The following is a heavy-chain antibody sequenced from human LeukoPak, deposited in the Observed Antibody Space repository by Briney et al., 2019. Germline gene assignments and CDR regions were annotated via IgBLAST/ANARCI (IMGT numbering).Heavy chain of an antibody. D-gene: IGHD6-6*01. CDR1: GGSISSYY. CDR2: IYYSGST. J-gene: IGHJ4*02. CDR3: AREGSVARPFDY. V-gene: IGHV4-59*01. Sequence: SETLSLTCTVSGGSISSYYWSLIRQPPGKGLEWIGYIYYSGSTNYNPSLKSRVTISVDTSKNQFSLKLSSVTAADTAVYYCAREGSVARPFDYWGQGTLVTVSS.